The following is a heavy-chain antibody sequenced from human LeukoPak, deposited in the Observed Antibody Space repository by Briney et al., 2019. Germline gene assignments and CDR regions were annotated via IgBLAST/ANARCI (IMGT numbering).Heavy chain of an antibody. D-gene: IGHD3-3*01. J-gene: IGHJ3*02. CDR1: GGSISSGSYY. Sequence: PSQTLSLTCTVSGGSISSGSYYWSWIRQPAGKGLEWIGRIYTSGGTNYNPSLKSRVTISVDTSKNQFSLKLSSVTAADTAVYYCARRYDFWSGYTLQTHAFDIWGQGTMVTVSS. V-gene: IGHV4-61*02. CDR3: ARRYDFWSGYTLQTHAFDI. CDR2: IYTSGGT.